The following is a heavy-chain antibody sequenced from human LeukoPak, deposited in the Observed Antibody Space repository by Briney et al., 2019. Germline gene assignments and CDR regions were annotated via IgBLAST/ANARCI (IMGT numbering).Heavy chain of an antibody. V-gene: IGHV3-53*01. Sequence: PGGSLRLSCAASGFTVSNNYMNWVRQAPGKGLEWVSLIYSGGSTYYADSVKGRFTISRDDSKNTLYLQMNNLRAEDTAVYYCAKDPGGWGQGTMVTVSS. CDR1: GFTVSNNY. D-gene: IGHD1-14*01. CDR3: AKDPGG. CDR2: IYSGGST. J-gene: IGHJ3*01.